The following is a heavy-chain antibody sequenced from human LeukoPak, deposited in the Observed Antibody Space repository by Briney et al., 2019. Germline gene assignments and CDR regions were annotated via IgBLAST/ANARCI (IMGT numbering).Heavy chain of an antibody. V-gene: IGHV3-21*01. CDR1: GFTFSSYS. D-gene: IGHD3-16*01. CDR2: ISSSSSYI. Sequence: GGSLRLSCAASGFTFSSYSMNWVRQAPGKGLEWVSSISSSSSYIYYADSVKGRFTISRDNAKNSLYLQMNSLRAEDTAVYYXXXXXXXXXXGGGGDAFDIWGQGTMVTVSS. J-gene: IGHJ3*02. CDR3: XXXXXXXXXGGGGDAFDI.